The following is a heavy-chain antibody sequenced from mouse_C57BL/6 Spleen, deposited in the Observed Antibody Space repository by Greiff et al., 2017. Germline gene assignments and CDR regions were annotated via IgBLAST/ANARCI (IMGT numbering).Heavy chain of an antibody. J-gene: IGHJ4*01. CDR1: GYTFTSYW. CDR3: ARSGGLPLYYYAMDY. D-gene: IGHD5-5*01. CDR2: INSSSGST. Sequence: QVLLKESGAELAKPGASVKLSCKASGYTFTSYWMHWVQQRPGQGLEWIGYINSSSGSTKYNQKVKDKAPLTADKSSSTAYMQLSSLTYEDSAVYYCARSGGLPLYYYAMDYWGQGTSVTVSS. V-gene: IGHV1-7*01.